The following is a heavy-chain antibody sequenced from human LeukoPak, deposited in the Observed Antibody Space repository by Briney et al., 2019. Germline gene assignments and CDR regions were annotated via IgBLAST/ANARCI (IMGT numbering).Heavy chain of an antibody. CDR1: GSTFSDYY. Sequence: NTGGSLRLSCAAAGSTFSDYYMSLIRQAPGKRLEWVSYISSSGSTIYYTDSVKGRFTISTDTTQNSLYLQMNSLRAEDTAVYYCARVGNYYGYYRRYYYYMDVWGKGATVTVPS. CDR2: ISSSGSTI. D-gene: IGHD4-17*01. V-gene: IGHV3-11*04. J-gene: IGHJ6*03. CDR3: ARVGNYYGYYRRYYYYMDV.